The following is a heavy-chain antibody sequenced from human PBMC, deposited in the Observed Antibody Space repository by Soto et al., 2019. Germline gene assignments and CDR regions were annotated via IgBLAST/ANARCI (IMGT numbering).Heavy chain of an antibody. CDR3: AKGEYSGSPYYFDY. CDR1: GFTFSNYA. D-gene: IGHD1-26*01. Sequence: PGGSLRLSCAASGFTFSNYAMSWVRQAPGKGLEWVSAISGSGSSTYYADSVKGRFTISRDNSKNTLYLQMNSLRAEDTAVYYCAKGEYSGSPYYFDYWGQGTPVTVS. CDR2: ISGSGSST. J-gene: IGHJ4*02. V-gene: IGHV3-23*01.